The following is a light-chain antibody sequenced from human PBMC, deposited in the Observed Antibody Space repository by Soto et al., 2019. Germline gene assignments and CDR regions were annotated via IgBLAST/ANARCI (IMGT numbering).Light chain of an antibody. CDR2: YDS. CDR1: NIGSES. J-gene: IGLJ1*01. Sequence: SYELIQPPPVSVAPGKTAGITCGGNNIGSESVHWYQQKPGQAPVLVIYYDSDRPAGIPERLTGSKSGNTATLTITSVDAGDEADYYCQVWDTTTNHPVFGTGTKLTVL. V-gene: IGLV3-21*04. CDR3: QVWDTTTNHPV.